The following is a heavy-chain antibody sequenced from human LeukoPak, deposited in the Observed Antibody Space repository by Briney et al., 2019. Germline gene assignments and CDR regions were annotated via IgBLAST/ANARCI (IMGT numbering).Heavy chain of an antibody. D-gene: IGHD3-22*01. CDR1: GYTFTSYY. V-gene: IGHV1-46*01. J-gene: IGHJ4*02. Sequence: ASVKVSCKASGYTFTSYYMHWVRQAPGQGLEWMGIINPSGGSTSYAQKFQGRVTMTRDMSTGTVYMELSSLRSEDTAVYYCARNSYDSSGYYSTLEYWGQGTLVTVSS. CDR2: INPSGGST. CDR3: ARNSYDSSGYYSTLEY.